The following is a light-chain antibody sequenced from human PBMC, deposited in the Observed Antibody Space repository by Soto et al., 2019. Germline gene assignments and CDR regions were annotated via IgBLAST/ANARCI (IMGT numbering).Light chain of an antibody. J-gene: IGKJ5*01. CDR2: GAS. V-gene: IGKV3D-20*02. CDR3: HQRYNWPRVT. Sequence: DIVFTHSPGTLSLSPGERATLSCRASQSVSNSYLAWYQQKPGQAPRLLIYGASSRATGIPDRFSGSGSGTEFTLTISRLEPEDFAVYFCHQRYNWPRVTFGQGTRLEI. CDR1: QSVSNSY.